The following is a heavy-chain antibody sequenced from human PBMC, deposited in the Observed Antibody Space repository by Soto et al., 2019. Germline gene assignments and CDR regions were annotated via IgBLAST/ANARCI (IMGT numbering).Heavy chain of an antibody. V-gene: IGHV4-4*02. J-gene: IGHJ4*02. CDR2: IYHSGST. CDR1: CGSISSSNW. D-gene: IGHD3-9*01. Sequence: SETLSLTCAVSCGSISSSNWWSWVRHPPGKGLEWIGEIYHSGSTNYNPSLKSRVTISVDKSKNQFSLKLSSVTAADTAVYYCARDTRLRSFDHWGYFDYWGQGTLVTVSS. CDR3: ARDTRLRSFDHWGYFDY.